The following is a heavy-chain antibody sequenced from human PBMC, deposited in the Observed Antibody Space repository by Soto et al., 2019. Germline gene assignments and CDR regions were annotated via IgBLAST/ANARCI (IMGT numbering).Heavy chain of an antibody. CDR2: INAGNGNT. CDR1: GYTFTSYA. V-gene: IGHV1-3*01. CDR3: ARDGGWWELSYFDY. J-gene: IGHJ4*02. D-gene: IGHD2-15*01. Sequence: QVQLVQSGAEVKKPGASVKDSCKASGYTFTSYAMHWVRQAPGQRLEWMGWINAGNGNTKYSQKFQGRVTITRDTSASTAYMELSSLRSEDTAVYYCARDGGWWELSYFDYWGQGTLVTVSS.